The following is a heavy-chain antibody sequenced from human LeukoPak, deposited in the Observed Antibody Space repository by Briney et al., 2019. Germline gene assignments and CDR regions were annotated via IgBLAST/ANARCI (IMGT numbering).Heavy chain of an antibody. CDR2: IYSSGST. J-gene: IGHJ5*02. V-gene: IGHV4-4*07. CDR1: GSSISNDY. CDR3: ARDFGTMIDWFDP. D-gene: IGHD3-22*01. Sequence: SETLSLTCTVSGSSISNDYWSWIRQPAGKRLEWIGHIYSSGSTNYNPSLKSRVIMSVDTSKNQFSLKLSSVTAADTAIYYCARDFGTMIDWFDPWGQGTLVTVSS.